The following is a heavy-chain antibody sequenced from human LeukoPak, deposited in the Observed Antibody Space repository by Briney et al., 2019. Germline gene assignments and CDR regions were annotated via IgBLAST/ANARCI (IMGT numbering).Heavy chain of an antibody. CDR2: IIPIFGTA. D-gene: IGHD3-22*01. Sequence: SVKVSCKASGGTFSSYAISWVRQAPGQGLEWMGGIIPIFGTANYAQKFQGRVTITADESTSTAYMELSSLRSEDTAVYYCARDGAVGTMIVVVITDDAFDIWGQGTMVTVSS. CDR1: GGTFSSYA. V-gene: IGHV1-69*13. CDR3: ARDGAVGTMIVVVITDDAFDI. J-gene: IGHJ3*02.